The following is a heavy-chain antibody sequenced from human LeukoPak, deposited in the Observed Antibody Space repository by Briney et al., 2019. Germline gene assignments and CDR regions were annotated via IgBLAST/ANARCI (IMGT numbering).Heavy chain of an antibody. V-gene: IGHV3-30*03. J-gene: IGHJ4*02. CDR1: GFTFTNYG. CDR2: ISYDGNDK. D-gene: IGHD1-26*01. CDR3: AIGRYSGTYTAPEFDY. Sequence: PGGSLRLSCAASGFTFTNYGIHWVRQAPGKGLEWMAAISYDGNDKYYADSVKGRFTISRDNSKNTLFLQVDSLTTEDSAVYYCAIGRYSGTYTAPEFDYWGQGTLVTVSS.